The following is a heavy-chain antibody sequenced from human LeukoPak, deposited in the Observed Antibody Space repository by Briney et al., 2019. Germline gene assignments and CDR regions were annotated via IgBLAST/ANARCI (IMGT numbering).Heavy chain of an antibody. CDR1: GFTFSSYW. J-gene: IGHJ5*01. CDR2: IKQDGSEK. CDR3: ARGGVSGSPFDF. V-gene: IGHV3-7*01. D-gene: IGHD1-26*01. Sequence: GGSLRLSCAASGFTFSSYWMSWVRQAPGKGLEWVANIKQDGSEKNYVDSVKGRFTISRDNAKKSLYLQMNSLRDEDTAVYYCARGGVSGSPFDFWGQGARVTVST.